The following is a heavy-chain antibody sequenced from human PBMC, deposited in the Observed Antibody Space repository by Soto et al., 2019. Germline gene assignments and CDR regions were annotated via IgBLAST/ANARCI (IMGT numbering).Heavy chain of an antibody. CDR2: ILHRGGT. CDR1: GVTIDQYY. J-gene: IGHJ6*02. D-gene: IGHD3-16*02. CDR3: ARGIDDKASYGMDV. Sequence: KPSETLSLTCHVSGVTIDQYYWTWIRQSPGRGLEWIGYILHRGGTNYNPSHKSRVTISADVSESLVSLTMTSVTDADTAHYYCARGIDDKASYGMDVWGQGTTVTVSS. V-gene: IGHV4-59*01.